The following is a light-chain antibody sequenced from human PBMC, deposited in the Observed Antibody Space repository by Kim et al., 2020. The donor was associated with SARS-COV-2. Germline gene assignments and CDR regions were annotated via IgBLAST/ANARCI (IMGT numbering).Light chain of an antibody. CDR2: AAS. CDR1: QGISNY. CDR3: QQCKGAPWT. J-gene: IGKJ1*01. V-gene: IGKV1-27*01. Sequence: LSASVGDRVTITCRASQGISNYLAWYQQKPGKVPKLLIYAASALRSGVPSRFSGSGSGTDFTLTITSLQPEDVAVYYCQQCKGAPWTFGHGTKVDIK.